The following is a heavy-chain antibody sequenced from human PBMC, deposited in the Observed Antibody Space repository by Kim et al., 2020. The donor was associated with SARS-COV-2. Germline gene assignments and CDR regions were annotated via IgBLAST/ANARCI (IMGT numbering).Heavy chain of an antibody. D-gene: IGHD3-10*01. V-gene: IGHV1-18*01. J-gene: IGHJ4*02. CDR2: ISAYNGNT. CDR1: GYTFTSYG. Sequence: ASVKVSCKASGYTFTSYGISWVRQAPGQGLEWMGWISAYNGNTNYAQKLQGRVTMTTDTSTSTAYMELRSLRSDDTAVYYCARAGVHFGELIPYRREKNDSWGQGTLVTVSS. CDR3: ARAGVHFGELIPYRREKNDS.